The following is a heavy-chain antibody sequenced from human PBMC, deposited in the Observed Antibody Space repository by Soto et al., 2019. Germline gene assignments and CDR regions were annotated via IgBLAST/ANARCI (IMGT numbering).Heavy chain of an antibody. V-gene: IGHV1-69*13. CDR2: IIPIFGTA. Sequence: SVKVSCKAYGDTFSSYAISWVRQAPGPGIEWMGGIIPIFGTANYAQKFQGRVTITADESTSTAYMELSSLRSEDTAVYYCARVLYDFWSGYYHYYYYGMDVWGQGTTVTVSS. CDR3: ARVLYDFWSGYYHYYYYGMDV. CDR1: GDTFSSYA. D-gene: IGHD3-3*01. J-gene: IGHJ6*02.